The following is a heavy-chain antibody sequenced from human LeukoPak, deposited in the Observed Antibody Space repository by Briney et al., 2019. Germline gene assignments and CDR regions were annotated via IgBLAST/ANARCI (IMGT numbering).Heavy chain of an antibody. CDR2: VNHSGNT. CDR3: ARGPYYDSSGYYVY. CDR1: GGSFSGYS. V-gene: IGHV4-34*01. Sequence: PSETLSLTCGVYGGSFSGYSWSWIRQPPGKGLEWIGEVNHSGNTSHNPSLKSRVTISVNTSKNQFSLRLSSVTAADTAVYYCARGPYYDSSGYYVYWGQGTLVTVSS. D-gene: IGHD3-22*01. J-gene: IGHJ4*02.